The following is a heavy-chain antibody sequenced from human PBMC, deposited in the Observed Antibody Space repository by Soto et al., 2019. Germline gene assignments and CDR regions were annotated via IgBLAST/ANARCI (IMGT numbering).Heavy chain of an antibody. D-gene: IGHD6-25*01. Sequence: QVQLVQSGAEVKKPGASVKVSCKASGYSFTGYFMHWVRQVPGQGLEWMGWTNPKSGVTKYPQKLQGRVTMTRDTSISTAHMELTRLRSDDTAVYYCARAHVRLQLGSSDYWGQGTLVTVSS. CDR2: TNPKSGVT. J-gene: IGHJ4*02. CDR1: GYSFTGYF. V-gene: IGHV1-2*02. CDR3: ARAHVRLQLGSSDY.